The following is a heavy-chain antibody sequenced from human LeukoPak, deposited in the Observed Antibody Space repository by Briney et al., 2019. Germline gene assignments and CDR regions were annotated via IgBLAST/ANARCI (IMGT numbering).Heavy chain of an antibody. V-gene: IGHV3-49*04. CDR3: TRVGIAVAATGYYYMDV. D-gene: IGHD6-19*01. Sequence: PGGSLRLSCTASGFTFGDYAMSWVRQAPGKGLEWVGFIRSKAYDGTTEYAASVKGRFTISRDDSKSIAYLQMNSLKTEDTAVYYCTRVGIAVAATGYYYMDVWGKGTTVTVSS. J-gene: IGHJ6*03. CDR1: GFTFGDYA. CDR2: IRSKAYDGTT.